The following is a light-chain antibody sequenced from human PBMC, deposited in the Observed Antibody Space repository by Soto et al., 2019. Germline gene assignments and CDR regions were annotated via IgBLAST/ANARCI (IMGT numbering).Light chain of an antibody. CDR3: CSYAGSYTYVV. CDR2: DVS. J-gene: IGLJ2*01. Sequence: QSALTQPRSVSGSPGQSVTISCTGTSSDVGGYNYVSWYQQHPGKAPKLMIYDVSKRPSGVPDGFSGSKSGNTASLTISGLQAEDEADYYCCSYAGSYTYVVFGGGTQLTVL. CDR1: SSDVGGYNY. V-gene: IGLV2-11*01.